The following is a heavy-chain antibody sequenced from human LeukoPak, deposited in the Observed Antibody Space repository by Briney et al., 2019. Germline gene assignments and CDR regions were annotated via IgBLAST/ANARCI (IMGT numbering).Heavy chain of an antibody. CDR3: AKDGSYGDLDY. J-gene: IGHJ4*02. CDR2: IRYDGSNK. D-gene: IGHD4-17*01. CDR1: GFSVSTKN. V-gene: IGHV3-30*02. Sequence: PGGSLRLSCAVSGFSVSTKNMNWVRQAPGKGLEWVAFIRYDGSNKYYADSVKGRFTISRDNSKNTLDLQMNSLRADDTAVYYCAKDGSYGDLDYWGQGTLVTVSS.